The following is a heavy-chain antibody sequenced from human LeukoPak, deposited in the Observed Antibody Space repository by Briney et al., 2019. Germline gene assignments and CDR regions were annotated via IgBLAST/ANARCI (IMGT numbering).Heavy chain of an antibody. V-gene: IGHV1-2*02. CDR2: INPNSGGT. Sequence: GASVKVSCKASGYTFTGYYMHWVRQAPGQGLEWMGWINPNSGGTNYAQKFQGRVTITRNTSISTAYMELSSLRSEDTAVYYCARVGATVPLFSGYYFDYWGQGTPVTVSS. D-gene: IGHD1-26*01. J-gene: IGHJ4*02. CDR1: GYTFTGYY. CDR3: ARVGATVPLFSGYYFDY.